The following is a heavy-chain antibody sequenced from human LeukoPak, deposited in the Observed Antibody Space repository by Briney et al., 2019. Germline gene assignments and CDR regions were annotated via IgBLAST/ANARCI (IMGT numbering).Heavy chain of an antibody. Sequence: SETLSLTCTVSGGSISTSNYYWGWIRQPPGKGLEWIGNIFYSGSTYYSPSLKSRVTISLDTSRNQFSLKLSSVTAADTAVYYCARQKWFWFDPWGQGTLVTVSS. J-gene: IGHJ5*02. CDR2: IFYSGST. V-gene: IGHV4-39*01. CDR3: ARQKWFWFDP. CDR1: GGSISTSNYY. D-gene: IGHD2-8*01.